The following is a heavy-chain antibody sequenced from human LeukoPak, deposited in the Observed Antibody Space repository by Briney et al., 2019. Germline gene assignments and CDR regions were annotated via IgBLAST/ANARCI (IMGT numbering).Heavy chain of an antibody. CDR1: GFTFISYW. CDR2: IKQDGSEK. D-gene: IGHD5-24*01. J-gene: IGHJ4*02. Sequence: GGSLRLSCAAPGFTFISYWMSWVRQAPGKGLGWGANIKQDGSEKYYVDSVKGRFTISRDNAKNSLYLQMNSLRAEDTAVYYCAREGGWLQPSIDYWGQGTLVTVSS. CDR3: AREGGWLQPSIDY. V-gene: IGHV3-7*01.